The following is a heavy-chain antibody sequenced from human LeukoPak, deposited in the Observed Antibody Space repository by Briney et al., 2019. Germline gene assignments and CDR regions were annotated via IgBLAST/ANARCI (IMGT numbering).Heavy chain of an antibody. CDR2: INHSGST. J-gene: IGHJ4*02. D-gene: IGHD2-2*01. CDR3: ASREVVPAARDY. Sequence: SETLSLTCTVSGGSFSSGGYYWSWIRQPPGKGLEWIGEINHSGSTNYNPSLKSRVTISVDTSKNQFSLKLSSVTAADTAVYYCASREVVPAARDYWGQGTLVTVSS. CDR1: GGSFSSGGYY. V-gene: IGHV4-34*01.